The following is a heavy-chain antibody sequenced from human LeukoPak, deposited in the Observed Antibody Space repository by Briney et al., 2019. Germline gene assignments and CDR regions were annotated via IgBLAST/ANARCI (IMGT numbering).Heavy chain of an antibody. V-gene: IGHV3-30*18. J-gene: IGHJ6*02. CDR1: GFTFSSYG. CDR3: AKTTYGMDV. Sequence: GGSLRLSCAAPGFTFSSYGMHWVRQAPGKGLEWVAVISYDGSNKYYADSVKGRFTISRDNAKNSLYLQMNSLRAEDTALYYCAKTTYGMDVWGQGTTVTVSS. CDR2: ISYDGSNK.